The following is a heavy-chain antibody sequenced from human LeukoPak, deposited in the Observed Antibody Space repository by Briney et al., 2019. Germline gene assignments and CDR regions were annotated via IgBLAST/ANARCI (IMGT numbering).Heavy chain of an antibody. CDR1: GFTVSSNY. CDR2: IYSGGST. CDR3: ARMGLAAAFDY. J-gene: IGHJ4*02. V-gene: IGHV3-53*01. D-gene: IGHD6-13*01. Sequence: GGSLRLSCASSGFTVSSNYMSWVRPAPGKGLGWVSVIYSGGSTYYADSVKGRFTISRDNSKNTLYLQMNSLRAEDTAVYYCARMGLAAAFDYWGQGTLVTVSS.